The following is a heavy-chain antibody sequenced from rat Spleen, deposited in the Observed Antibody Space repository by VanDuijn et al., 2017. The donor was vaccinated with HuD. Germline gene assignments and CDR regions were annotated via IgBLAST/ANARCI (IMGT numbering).Heavy chain of an antibody. J-gene: IGHJ2*01. CDR3: ATGPGDY. CDR2: ISYDGSST. CDR1: GFTFSDYA. Sequence: EVQLVESDGGLVQPGRSLKLSCAASGFTFSDYAMAWVRQAPTKGLEWVASISYDGSSTYYPDSVKGRITISRDNAKSTLYLQMDSLRSEDTATYYCATGPGDYWGQGVMVTVSS. V-gene: IGHV5-29*01.